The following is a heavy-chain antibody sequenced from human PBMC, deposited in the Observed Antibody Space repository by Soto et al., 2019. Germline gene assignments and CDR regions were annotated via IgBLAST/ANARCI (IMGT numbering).Heavy chain of an antibody. CDR2: IYYSGST. CDR3: ATGVVVAAKFGY. D-gene: IGHD2-15*01. CDR1: GGSISSYY. V-gene: IGHV4-59*08. Sequence: SETLSLTCAVSGGSISSYYWSWIRQPPGKGLEWIGYIYYSGSTNYNPSLKSRVTISVDTSKNQFSLKLSSVTAADTAVYYCATGVVVAAKFGYWGQGTLVTVSS. J-gene: IGHJ4*02.